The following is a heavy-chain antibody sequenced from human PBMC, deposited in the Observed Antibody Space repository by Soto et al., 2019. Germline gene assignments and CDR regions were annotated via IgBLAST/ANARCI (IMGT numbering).Heavy chain of an antibody. CDR3: ARDNIRDSSGWCGVGYGMDV. D-gene: IGHD6-19*01. J-gene: IGHJ6*02. CDR2: IIPIFGTA. CDR1: GGTFSSYA. Sequence: QVQLVQSGAEVKKPGSSVKVSCKASGGTFSSYAFSWVRQAPGQGLEWMGGIIPIFGTANYAQKLQGRVTITANESTSTAYMELSSLRSEDTAVYYCARDNIRDSSGWCGVGYGMDVWGQGTTVTVSS. V-gene: IGHV1-69*01.